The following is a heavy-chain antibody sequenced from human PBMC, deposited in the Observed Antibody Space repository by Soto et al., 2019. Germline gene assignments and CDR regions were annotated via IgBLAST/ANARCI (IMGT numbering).Heavy chain of an antibody. J-gene: IGHJ4*02. Sequence: QVQLQESGPGLVKPSQTLSLTCTVSGDSISSGAYYWSWVRQLPGKGLEWVGYIHSSGSSYYTPSLKSRFTISSDTSENRFPLTRNFGPAADTAVYYCAISGKGGWTCAHWGQGTLVTVSS. D-gene: IGHD6-19*01. CDR1: GDSISSGAYY. CDR2: IHSSGSS. CDR3: AISGKGGWTCAH. V-gene: IGHV4-31*03.